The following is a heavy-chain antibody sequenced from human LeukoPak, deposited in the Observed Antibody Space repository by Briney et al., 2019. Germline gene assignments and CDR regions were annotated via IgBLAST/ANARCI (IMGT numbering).Heavy chain of an antibody. D-gene: IGHD2-21*01. CDR2: IDHSGNT. CDR3: ARQGSISAFDF. J-gene: IGHJ4*02. Sequence: SETLSLTCAVYIGSFSGYHWSWIRQPPGRGLEWIGEIDHSGNTKYNPSLKSRVTISADTSKNQFSLELRALSAADTAVYFCARQGSISAFDFWGRGTLVTVSS. CDR1: IGSFSGYH. V-gene: IGHV4-34*01.